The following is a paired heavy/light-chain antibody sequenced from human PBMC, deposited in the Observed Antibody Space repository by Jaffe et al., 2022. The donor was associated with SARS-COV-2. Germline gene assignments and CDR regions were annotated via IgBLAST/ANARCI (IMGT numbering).Heavy chain of an antibody. CDR2: INLNEGMS. D-gene: IGHD4-4*01. J-gene: IGHJ4*02. CDR3: ARGGKYSNY. Sequence: QVHLVQSGAEVKKPGASVKVSCTASGYDVTRYYLHWVRQAPGHGLEWMAIINLNEGMSSYAQKFQDRVTLTRDTSTSTVFMELTSLRSEDTAVYYCARGGKYSNYWGQGTLVTVSS. V-gene: IGHV1-46*01. CDR1: GYDVTRYY.
Light chain of an antibody. CDR1: QGISSY. Sequence: DIQLTQSPSFLSASVGDRVTITCRASQGISSYLAWYQEELGKAPKLLIYGASTLQSGVPSRFSGSGSGTEFTLTINNLQAEDFAIYYCQQVNNYPYTFGQGTKLEIK. CDR3: QQVNNYPYT. V-gene: IGKV1-9*01. CDR2: GAS. J-gene: IGKJ2*01.